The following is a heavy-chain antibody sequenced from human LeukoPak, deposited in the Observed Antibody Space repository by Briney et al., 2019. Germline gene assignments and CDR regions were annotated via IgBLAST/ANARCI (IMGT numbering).Heavy chain of an antibody. D-gene: IGHD3-22*01. CDR1: GFTFSSYG. Sequence: GRSLRLSCAASGFTFSSYGMHWVRQAPGKGLEWVALIWYDGSNKYYADSVKGRFTISRDNSKNTLYLQMNSLRAEDTAVYYCARWYDTSGWFYLDYWGQGTLVTVSS. CDR2: IWYDGSNK. CDR3: ARWYDTSGWFYLDY. J-gene: IGHJ4*02. V-gene: IGHV3-33*01.